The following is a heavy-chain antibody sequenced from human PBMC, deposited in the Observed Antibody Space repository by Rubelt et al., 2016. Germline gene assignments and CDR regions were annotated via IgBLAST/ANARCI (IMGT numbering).Heavy chain of an antibody. CDR2: INHSGST. V-gene: IGHV4-34*01. Sequence: QVQLQQWGSGLLKPSETLSLTCAVYGGSFSGYYWTWIRQPPGKGLEWIGEINHSGSTNYNPSLKSRVSISVDTSKNQFSRSVSSGTAADTAGFYCARRAQTATDDMGPRGTFDCWGQGTLVTVSS. CDR3: ARRAQTATDDMGPRGTFDC. J-gene: IGHJ4*02. CDR1: GGSFSGYY. D-gene: IGHD3-10*01.